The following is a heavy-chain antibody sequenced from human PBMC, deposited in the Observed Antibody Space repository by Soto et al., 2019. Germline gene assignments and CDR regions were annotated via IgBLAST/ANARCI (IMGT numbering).Heavy chain of an antibody. CDR3: ARGWDSSGYYYFCPFDY. D-gene: IGHD3-22*01. CDR1: GVPFSSYA. V-gene: IGHV1-69*13. Sequence: GASVKVSCKAPGVPFSSYAISWVRQAHGQGLEWMGGIITIFGTANYAQKFQGRVTITADESTSTAYMELSSLRSEDTAVYYCARGWDSSGYYYFCPFDYWGQGTLVTVSS. J-gene: IGHJ4*02. CDR2: IITIFGTA.